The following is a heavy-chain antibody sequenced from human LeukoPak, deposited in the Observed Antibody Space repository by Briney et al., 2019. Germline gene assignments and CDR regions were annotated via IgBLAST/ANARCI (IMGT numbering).Heavy chain of an antibody. CDR2: MSYDGSNK. Sequence: PGRSLRLSCAASGFTFRSYAMHWVRQAPGKGLEWVAVMSYDGSNKYYADSVKGRFTVSRDNAKSTLYLQMNSLRAEDTAVYYCATGPSPASDYWGQGTLVTVSS. CDR3: ATGPSPASDY. CDR1: GFTFRSYA. V-gene: IGHV3-30*04. J-gene: IGHJ4*02. D-gene: IGHD1-14*01.